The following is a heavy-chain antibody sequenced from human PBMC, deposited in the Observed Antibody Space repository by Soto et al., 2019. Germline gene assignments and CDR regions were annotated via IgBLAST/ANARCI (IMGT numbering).Heavy chain of an antibody. V-gene: IGHV4-34*01. D-gene: IGHD4-17*01. CDR1: GGSFSGYY. CDR2: INHSGST. J-gene: IGHJ5*02. Sequence: SETLSLTCAVYGGSFSGYYWSWIRQPPGKGLEWIGEINHSGSTNYNPSLKSRVTISVDTSKNQFSLKLSSVTAADTAVYYCAREGGVTTKNWFDPWGQGTLVTVSS. CDR3: AREGGVTTKNWFDP.